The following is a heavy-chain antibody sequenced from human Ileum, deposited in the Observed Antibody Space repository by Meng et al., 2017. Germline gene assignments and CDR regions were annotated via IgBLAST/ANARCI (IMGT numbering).Heavy chain of an antibody. D-gene: IGHD2-15*01. CDR1: GFTFSNYA. Sequence: GESLKISCAASGFTFSNYAMTGVRQAPGKGPECVAVITADGGATAHANSVKGRFTIYRDNSKNILYLEMNSLGAGDTAVYYCAKGTLRYGSGGTCYPFDYWGQGTLVTVSS. CDR2: ITADGGAT. CDR3: AKGTLRYGSGGTCYPFDY. V-gene: IGHV3-23*01. J-gene: IGHJ4*02.